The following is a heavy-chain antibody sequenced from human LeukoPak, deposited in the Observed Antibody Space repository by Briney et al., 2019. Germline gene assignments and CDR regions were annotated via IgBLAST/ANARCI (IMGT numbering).Heavy chain of an antibody. D-gene: IGHD3-10*01. Sequence: PGGSLRLSCAASGFTFSSHWMSWVRQAPGKGLEWVANIKQDGSERYYVDSVKGRFTISRDNAKSSLYLQMNSLRADDTAAYYCARARGFDYWGQGTLVTVSS. CDR1: GFTFSSHW. J-gene: IGHJ4*02. CDR2: IKQDGSER. V-gene: IGHV3-7*01. CDR3: ARARGFDY.